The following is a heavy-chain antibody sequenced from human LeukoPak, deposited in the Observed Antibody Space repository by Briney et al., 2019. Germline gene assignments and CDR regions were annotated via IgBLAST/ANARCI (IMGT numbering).Heavy chain of an antibody. Sequence: PSETLSLTCTVSGGSICTSSYYWAWIRQPPGKGLEWIGCIYYSGSTYYNPSLKSRVTISVDTSKNQFSLKLSSVTAADTAVYYCARGYSSGWVPGADNWFDPWGQGTLVTVSS. CDR1: GGSICTSSYY. D-gene: IGHD6-19*01. J-gene: IGHJ5*02. V-gene: IGHV4-39*07. CDR2: IYYSGST. CDR3: ARGYSSGWVPGADNWFDP.